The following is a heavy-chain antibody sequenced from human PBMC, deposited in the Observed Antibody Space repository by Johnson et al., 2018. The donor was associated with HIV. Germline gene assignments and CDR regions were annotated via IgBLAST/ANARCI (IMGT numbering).Heavy chain of an antibody. J-gene: IGHJ3*02. D-gene: IGHD4-17*01. CDR3: ARMTTTVSHHDAFDI. V-gene: IGHV3-7*01. CDR1: GFTFSSYW. CDR2: IKQDGSEK. Sequence: VQLVESGGGVVQPGRSLRLSCAASGFTFSSYWMSWVRQAPGKGLEWVANIKQDGSEKYYVDSVKGRFTISRDNAKNSLYLQMNSLSAEDTAVYYCARMTTTVSHHDAFDIWGQGTMVTVSS.